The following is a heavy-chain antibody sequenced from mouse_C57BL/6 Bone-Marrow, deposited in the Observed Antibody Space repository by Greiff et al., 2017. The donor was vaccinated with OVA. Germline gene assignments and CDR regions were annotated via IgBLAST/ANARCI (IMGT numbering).Heavy chain of an antibody. D-gene: IGHD1-1*01. CDR1: GFTFSSYT. V-gene: IGHV5-12-2*01. CDR2: ISNGGGST. J-gene: IGHJ4*01. CDR3: ARHYYGSSYYAMDY. Sequence: EVHLVESGGGLVQPGGSLKLSCAASGFTFSSYTMSWVRQTPEKRLEWVAYISNGGGSTYYPDTVQGRFTISRDNAKNTLYLQMSSLKSEDTAMYYCARHYYGSSYYAMDYWGQGTSVTVSS.